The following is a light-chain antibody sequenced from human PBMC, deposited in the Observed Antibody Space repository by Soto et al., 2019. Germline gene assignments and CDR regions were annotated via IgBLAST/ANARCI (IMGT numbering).Light chain of an antibody. CDR1: QRFSTN. J-gene: IGKJ4*01. CDR3: QHYNNWPLT. Sequence: ELVMTQSPATLSVSPGERATLSCRASQRFSTNVAWYQHKPGQTPRLLIYDTSARATGVPARFSGSRSGPEFTLTINSLQSEDFAIYYCQHYNNWPLTFGGGTKVDIK. CDR2: DTS. V-gene: IGKV3-15*01.